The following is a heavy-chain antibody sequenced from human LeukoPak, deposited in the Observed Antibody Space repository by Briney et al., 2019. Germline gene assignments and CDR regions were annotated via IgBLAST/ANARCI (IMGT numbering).Heavy chain of an antibody. V-gene: IGHV1-46*01. J-gene: IGHJ6*03. CDR3: ARDHTPPGYDFWSGYPRSYMDV. CDR1: GYTFTSYY. D-gene: IGHD3-3*01. CDR2: INPSGGST. Sequence: GASVKVSCKASGYTFTSYYMHWVRQAPGQGLEWMGIINPSGGSTSYAQKFQGRVTMTRDTSTSTVYMELSSLRSEDTAVYYCARDHTPPGYDFWSGYPRSYMDVWGKGTTVTVSS.